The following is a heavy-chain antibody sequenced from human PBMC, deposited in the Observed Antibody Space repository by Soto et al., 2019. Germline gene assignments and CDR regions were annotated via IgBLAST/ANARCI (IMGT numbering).Heavy chain of an antibody. D-gene: IGHD2-8*01. J-gene: IGHJ4*02. CDR1: GGSMRSSSYY. CDR2: IYYSGST. Sequence: PSETLSLTCTVSGGSMRSSSYYWGWIRQPPGQGLEWIGSIYYSGSTYYNPSLKSRVTISVDTSKNQFSLKLSSVTAADTAVYYCARHEYGANGSLDYWGQGTLVTVSS. V-gene: IGHV4-39*01. CDR3: ARHEYGANGSLDY.